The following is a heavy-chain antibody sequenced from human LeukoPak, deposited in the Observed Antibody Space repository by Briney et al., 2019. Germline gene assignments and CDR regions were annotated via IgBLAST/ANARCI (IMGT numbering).Heavy chain of an antibody. CDR2: IDSGSNAR. Sequence: PGGSLRLSCAGSGFNFRTFGMNWVRQAPGKGLGWISYIDSGSNARYYADSVKGRFTISGDNAKNSLYLQMNSLRDEDTAVYYCAREYCRGYSSGCGALDIWGQGTMVTVSS. V-gene: IGHV3-48*02. CDR3: AREYCRGYSSGCGALDI. J-gene: IGHJ3*02. CDR1: GFNFRTFG. D-gene: IGHD6-19*01.